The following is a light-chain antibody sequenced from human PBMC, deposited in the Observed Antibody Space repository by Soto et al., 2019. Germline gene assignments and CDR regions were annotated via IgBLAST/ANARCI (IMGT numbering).Light chain of an antibody. Sequence: DIVMTQSPDSLAVSLGERATINCKSSQSVLYSSNNKNYLAWYQQRPGQPPKLLIYWASTRESGVPDRFSGSGSGTDFTLIITSLQAEDVAVYYCQQYESTPPTFGQGTKVEIK. J-gene: IGKJ2*01. V-gene: IGKV4-1*01. CDR2: WAS. CDR3: QQYESTPPT. CDR1: QSVLYSSNNKNY.